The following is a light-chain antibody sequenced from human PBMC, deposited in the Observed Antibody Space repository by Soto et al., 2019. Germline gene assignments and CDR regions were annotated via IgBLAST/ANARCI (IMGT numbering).Light chain of an antibody. CDR1: QGISSN. CDR3: QQANSFPLA. J-gene: IGKJ1*01. Sequence: DIQMTQSPSSVSASVGDRVTITCRASQGISSNLVWYHQKPGKAPNLLIYSASALQSGVPSRFSGSGSGTDFTLTIPSLQPEDFATYYCQQANSFPLAFGQGTKVEIK. CDR2: SAS. V-gene: IGKV1-12*01.